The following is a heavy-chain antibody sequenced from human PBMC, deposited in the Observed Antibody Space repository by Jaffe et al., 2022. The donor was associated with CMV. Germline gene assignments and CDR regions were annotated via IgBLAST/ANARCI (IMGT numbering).Heavy chain of an antibody. CDR2: INPNSGGT. Sequence: QVQLVQSGAEVKKPGASVKVSCKASGYTFTGYYMHWVRQAPGQGLEWMGWINPNSGGTNYAQKFQGWVTMTRDTSISTAYMELSRLRSDDTAVYYCAREGPDYGDFTHYYYGMDVWGQGTTVTVSS. CDR3: AREGPDYGDFTHYYYGMDV. J-gene: IGHJ6*02. D-gene: IGHD4-17*01. CDR1: GYTFTGYY. V-gene: IGHV1-2*04.